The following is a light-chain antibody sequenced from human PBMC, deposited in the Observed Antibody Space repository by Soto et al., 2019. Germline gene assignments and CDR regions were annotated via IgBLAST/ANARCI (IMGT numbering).Light chain of an antibody. J-gene: IGLJ2*01. Sequence: QSALSQPPSASGSPGQSVTISCTGSSSDVGGYNFVSWYQHLPGKAPKLMIYEVIQRPSGVPDRFSGSKSGNTASLTVSGLQAEDEADYYCSSYAGSDNFVLFGGGTKLT. CDR1: SSDVGGYNF. CDR3: SSYAGSDNFVL. CDR2: EVI. V-gene: IGLV2-8*01.